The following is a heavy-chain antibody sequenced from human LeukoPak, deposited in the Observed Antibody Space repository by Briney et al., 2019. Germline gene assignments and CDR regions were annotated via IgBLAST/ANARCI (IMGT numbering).Heavy chain of an antibody. D-gene: IGHD1-14*01. CDR1: GGSISSYY. CDR2: IYYSGST. CDR3: ARAPGGYYFDY. Sequence: SETLSLTCTVSGGSISSYYWSWIRQPPGKGLEWIGYIYYSGSTNYNPSHKSRVTISVDTSKNQFSLKLSSVTAADTAVYYCARAPGGYYFDYWGQGTLVTVSS. J-gene: IGHJ4*02. V-gene: IGHV4-59*01.